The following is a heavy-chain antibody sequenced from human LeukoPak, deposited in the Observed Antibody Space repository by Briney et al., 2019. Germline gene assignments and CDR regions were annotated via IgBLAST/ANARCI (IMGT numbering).Heavy chain of an antibody. V-gene: IGHV4-59*01. CDR2: IYYSGST. J-gene: IGHJ4*02. D-gene: IGHD3-10*01. Sequence: PSETLSLTCTVSGGSISSYYWSWIRQPPGKGLEWIGYIYYSGSTNYNPSLKSRVTISVDTSKNQFSLKLSCVTAADTAVYYCARAGYYGSGSYYHYWGQGTLVTVSS. CDR1: GGSISSYY. CDR3: ARAGYYGSGSYYHY.